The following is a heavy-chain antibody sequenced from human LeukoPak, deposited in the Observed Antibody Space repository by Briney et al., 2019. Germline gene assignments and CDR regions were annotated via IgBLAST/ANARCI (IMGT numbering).Heavy chain of an antibody. CDR1: GYTFTTYD. Sequence: VASVKVSCKASGYTFTTYDINWVRQATGQGLEWMGWMNPSSGNTGYAQKFQGRVTMTRNTSISTAFMELSGLRSEDTAVYFCARRNTAMVAGLDYWGQGSLVTVSS. J-gene: IGHJ4*02. CDR3: ARRNTAMVAGLDY. D-gene: IGHD5-18*01. V-gene: IGHV1-8*01. CDR2: MNPSSGNT.